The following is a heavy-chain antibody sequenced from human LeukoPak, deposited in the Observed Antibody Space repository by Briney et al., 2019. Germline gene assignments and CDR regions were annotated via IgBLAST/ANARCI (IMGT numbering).Heavy chain of an antibody. V-gene: IGHV1-8*01. CDR2: MNSHSGNT. D-gene: IGHD2-8*02. Sequence: ASVKVSCKASGYTFTDYDISWVRQATGQGLEWMGWMNSHSGNTGSAQKFRGRVTMTRNISISTAYMELNNLRSDDTAVYYCARGAVVYARHYNWFDPWGQGTLVIVSS. J-gene: IGHJ5*02. CDR1: GYTFTDYD. CDR3: ARGAVVYARHYNWFDP.